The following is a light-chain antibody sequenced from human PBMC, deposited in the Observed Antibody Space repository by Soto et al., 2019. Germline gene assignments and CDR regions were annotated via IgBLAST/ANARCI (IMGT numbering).Light chain of an antibody. V-gene: IGLV4-69*01. CDR1: SGHSSYA. CDR2: LNSDGSH. Sequence: QLVLTQSPSASASLGASVKLTCTLSSGHSSYAIAWHQQQPEKGPRDLMKLNSDGSHSKGDGIPDRFSGSSSGAERYLTISSLQSEDEAVYYCQTWGTGIHGVFGGGTTLNVL. J-gene: IGLJ2*01. CDR3: QTWGTGIHGV.